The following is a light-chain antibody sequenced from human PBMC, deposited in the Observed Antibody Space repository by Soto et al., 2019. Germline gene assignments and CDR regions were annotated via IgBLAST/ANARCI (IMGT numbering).Light chain of an antibody. CDR2: EVS. CDR3: CSYAGSSTHVV. V-gene: IGLV2-8*01. J-gene: IGLJ2*01. Sequence: QSALTQPPSASGSPRQSVTISCTGTSSDVGAYNYVSWYQQHPGKAPKLMIYEVSKRPSGVPDRFSGSKSGNTASLTVSGLQAEDEADYYCCSYAGSSTHVVFGGGTKLTVL. CDR1: SSDVGAYNY.